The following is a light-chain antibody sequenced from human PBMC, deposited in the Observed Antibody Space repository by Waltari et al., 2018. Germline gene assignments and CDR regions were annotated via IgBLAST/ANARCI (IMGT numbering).Light chain of an antibody. V-gene: IGLV8-61*01. Sequence: QTVVTQETSLSVAPGAAVTLTCDLTSASVHTSHYPSWYQRPPGQAPLTLMYNKNCRSPRVPGRCSGSSVGNRAALTITGAQAEDESCYYCVLYLGGGISLFGGGTRLTVL. J-gene: IGLJ3*02. CDR1: SASVHTSHY. CDR3: VLYLGGGISL. CDR2: NKN.